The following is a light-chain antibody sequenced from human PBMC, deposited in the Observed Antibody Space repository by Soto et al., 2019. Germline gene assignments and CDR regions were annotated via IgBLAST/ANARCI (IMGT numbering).Light chain of an antibody. CDR1: SSNIGSNY. CDR2: RNN. V-gene: IGLV1-47*01. J-gene: IGLJ3*02. CDR3: AVWDDSLSGRV. Sequence: QSVLTQPPSASVTPGQRVTISCSGSSSNIGSNYVYWYQQLPGTAPKLLMYRNNQRPSGVPDRFSGSRSGTSASLAISGLRSEDEADYYCAVWDDSLSGRVFGGGTQLTVL.